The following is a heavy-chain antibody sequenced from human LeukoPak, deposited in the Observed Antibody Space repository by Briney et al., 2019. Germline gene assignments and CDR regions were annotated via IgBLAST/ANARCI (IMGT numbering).Heavy chain of an antibody. J-gene: IGHJ4*02. CDR1: GGSISSSSYY. V-gene: IGHV4-39*07. Sequence: SETLSLTCTVSGGSISSSSYYWGWIRQPPGKGLEWIGSIYYSGSTYYNPSLKSRVTISVDTSKNQFSLKLSSVTAADTAVYYCARSDIVVVLRWLVPPGYWGQGTLVTVSS. D-gene: IGHD2-2*01. CDR2: IYYSGST. CDR3: ARSDIVVVLRWLVPPGY.